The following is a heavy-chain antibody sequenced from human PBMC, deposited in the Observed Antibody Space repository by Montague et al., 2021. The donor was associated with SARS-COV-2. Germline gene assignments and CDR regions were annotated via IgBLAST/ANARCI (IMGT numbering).Heavy chain of an antibody. CDR1: GASFSDYY. V-gene: IGHV4-34*01. D-gene: IGHD1-1*01. CDR3: ARGTTNSWNQEIRENRRRSLATSYFHNFVMDV. Sequence: SETLSLTCAVYGASFSDYYWTWVRQAPGEGLEWIGEVNHGGSNNYNPSLMSRVSISVDTSKSQFSLTLRSVTAADSAIYYCARGTTNSWNQEIRENRRRSLATSYFHNFVMDVWGQGTTVVVSS. CDR2: VNHGGSN. J-gene: IGHJ6*02.